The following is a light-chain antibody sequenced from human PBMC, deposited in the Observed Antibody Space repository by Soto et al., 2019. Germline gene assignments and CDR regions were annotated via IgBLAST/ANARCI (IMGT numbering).Light chain of an antibody. Sequence: DIQMTQSPSTLSASVEDIVTITCRASQSISSYLNWYQQKPGKAPKLLIYAASSLQSGVPSRFSGSGSGTDFTLTISSLQPEDFATYYCQQSYSTPQTFGQGTKVDIK. CDR2: AAS. V-gene: IGKV1-39*01. CDR3: QQSYSTPQT. CDR1: QSISSY. J-gene: IGKJ1*01.